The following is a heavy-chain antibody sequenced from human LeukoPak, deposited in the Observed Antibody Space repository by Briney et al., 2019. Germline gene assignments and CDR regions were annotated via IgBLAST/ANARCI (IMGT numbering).Heavy chain of an antibody. Sequence: GASVKVSCKTSGGTFSSYAISWVRQAPGQGLEWMGGIIPIFGTANYAQKFQGRVTITTDESTSTAYMELSSLRSEDTAVYYCASLITIFGEPGGGGAFDIWGQGTMVTVSS. J-gene: IGHJ3*02. V-gene: IGHV1-69*05. D-gene: IGHD3-3*01. CDR3: ASLITIFGEPGGGGAFDI. CDR2: IIPIFGTA. CDR1: GGTFSSYA.